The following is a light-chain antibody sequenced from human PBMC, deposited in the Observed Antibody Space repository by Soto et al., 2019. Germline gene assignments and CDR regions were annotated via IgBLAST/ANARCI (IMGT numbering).Light chain of an antibody. CDR2: EDN. Sequence: QSVLTQPPSVSAAPGQKVTFSCSGSSSNIGENYVSWYQQVPGTAPKLLIYEDNKRRSGIPDRFSGSKSGTSATLGITGLQTGDEADYYCGTWDSSLSVFVFGTGTKGHRP. J-gene: IGLJ1*01. CDR1: SSNIGENY. V-gene: IGLV1-51*02. CDR3: GTWDSSLSVFV.